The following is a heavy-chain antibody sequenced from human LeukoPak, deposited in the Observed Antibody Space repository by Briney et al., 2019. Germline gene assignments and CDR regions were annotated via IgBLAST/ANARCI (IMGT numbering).Heavy chain of an antibody. CDR3: AKDKGEVAAAFDF. CDR1: GFTFSSYS. CDR2: ISSSSTI. Sequence: GGSLRLSCAASGFTFSSYSMNWVRQAPGKGLEWVSYISSSSTIYYADFVKGRFTISRDNSKNTLYLQMNSLRVEDTAVYYCAKDKGEVAAAFDFWGQGTMVTVSS. V-gene: IGHV3-48*04. D-gene: IGHD2-15*01. J-gene: IGHJ3*01.